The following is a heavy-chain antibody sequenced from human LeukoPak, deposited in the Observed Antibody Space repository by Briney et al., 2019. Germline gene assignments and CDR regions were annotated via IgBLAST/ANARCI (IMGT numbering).Heavy chain of an antibody. CDR2: IYSDGST. D-gene: IGHD4-17*01. J-gene: IGHJ4*02. CDR1: GFTVSSHY. V-gene: IGHV3-66*01. Sequence: GGSLRLSCAASGFTVSSHYMSWVRQAPGKGLEWVSLIYSDGSTYYADSVKGRFTISRDNSKNTLDLQMNSLRAEDTAVYYCGRGHPTVTDYWGQGALVTVSS. CDR3: GRGHPTVTDY.